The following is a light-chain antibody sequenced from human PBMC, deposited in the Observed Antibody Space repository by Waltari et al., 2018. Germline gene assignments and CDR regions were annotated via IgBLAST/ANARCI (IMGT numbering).Light chain of an antibody. J-gene: IGKJ2*01. Sequence: DVVLTQSPLSLPVTLGQPASISCRSNQSLVYSDGNTYLQWFHQRPGQSPRRLIYKVSTRESGVPDRFSGSGSGTDFTLKISSVEAEDVGVYYCMQGTHWPYTFGQGTKLDIK. CDR3: MQGTHWPYT. CDR1: QSLVYSDGNTY. CDR2: KVS. V-gene: IGKV2-30*01.